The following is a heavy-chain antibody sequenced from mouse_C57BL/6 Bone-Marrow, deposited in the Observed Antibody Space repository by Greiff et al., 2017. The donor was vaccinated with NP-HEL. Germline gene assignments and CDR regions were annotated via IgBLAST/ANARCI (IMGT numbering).Heavy chain of an antibody. V-gene: IGHV1-7*01. CDR2: INPRSGYP. CDR3: ARRDDYDGGSWFAY. J-gene: IGHJ3*01. Sequence: QVQLQQPGAELAKPGASVQLSCTASGYTFTSYWMHWVKQRPGQGLEWIGYINPRSGYPKYNQKFKDTATLTADKSSSTAYMQLSSLTYEDSAVYYCARRDDYDGGSWFAYWGQGTLVTVSA. D-gene: IGHD2-4*01. CDR1: GYTFTSYW.